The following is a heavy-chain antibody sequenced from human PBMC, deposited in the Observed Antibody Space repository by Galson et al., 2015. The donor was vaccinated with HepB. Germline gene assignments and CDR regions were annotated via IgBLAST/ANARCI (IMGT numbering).Heavy chain of an antibody. J-gene: IGHJ4*02. CDR3: TRDLCSDGDCYFDY. CDR1: GFTFRDYG. CDR2: IRSKTYGETA. D-gene: IGHD2-15*01. V-gene: IGHV3-49*03. Sequence: SLRLSCAGSGFTFRDYGMNWIRQAPGKGLEWIGFIRSKTYGETAEYAASVKGRFSNSRDDSKSIAYLQMNALTTEDTAVYYCTRDLCSDGDCYFDYWGQGTLVTVSS.